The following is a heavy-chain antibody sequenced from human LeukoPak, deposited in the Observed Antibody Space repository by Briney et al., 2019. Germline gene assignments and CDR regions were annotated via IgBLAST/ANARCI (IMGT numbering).Heavy chain of an antibody. Sequence: PGGSLRLSCAASGFTFSSSAVSWVRQAPGKGLEWVSAISGSGGSTYYADSVKGRFTISRDNSKNTLSLQMNSLRAEDTAVYYCAKKGPYDSSAYAFDYWGQGTLVTVSS. D-gene: IGHD3-22*01. CDR2: ISGSGGST. CDR1: GFTFSSSA. J-gene: IGHJ4*02. CDR3: AKKGPYDSSAYAFDY. V-gene: IGHV3-23*01.